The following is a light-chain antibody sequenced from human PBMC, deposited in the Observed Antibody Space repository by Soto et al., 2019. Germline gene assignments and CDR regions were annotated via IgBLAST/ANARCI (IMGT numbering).Light chain of an antibody. CDR1: QDISND. V-gene: IGKV1-6*01. J-gene: IGKJ1*01. CDR3: LQDYNYPWT. CDR2: TAS. Sequence: AIQMTQSPTSLSASVGDSVTITCRASQDISNDLGWYQEQPGKAPKLLISTASSLLSGVPSRFSGSGSGTDFTLTISSLQPEDFATYYCLQDYNYPWTSGQGTNVEVK.